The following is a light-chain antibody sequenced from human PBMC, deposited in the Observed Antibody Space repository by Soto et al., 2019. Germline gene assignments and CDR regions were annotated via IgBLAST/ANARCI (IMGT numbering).Light chain of an antibody. J-gene: IGLJ2*01. CDR3: QSFDISLGGVV. V-gene: IGLV1-40*01. CDR1: SSNIGAGYE. CDR2: GNI. Sequence: QAVVTQPPSVSGATGQRVVIFCTGSSSNIGAGYEVHWYQQVLGTVPTLLIQGNINRPSGVPDRFSGSKSDTSASLAITGLQAEDEADYYCQSFDISLGGVVFAGGTKLTVL.